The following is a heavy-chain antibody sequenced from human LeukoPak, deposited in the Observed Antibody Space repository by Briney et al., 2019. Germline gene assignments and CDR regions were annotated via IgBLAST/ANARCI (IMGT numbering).Heavy chain of an antibody. D-gene: IGHD3-22*01. CDR3: AKDLALYYYDSSGYIKDY. V-gene: IGHV3-23*01. CDR1: GFTFSSYA. J-gene: IGHJ4*02. CDR2: ISGSGGST. Sequence: PGGSLRLSCAASGFTFSSYAMNWVRQAPGEGLEWVSAISGSGGSTYYADSVKGRFTISRDNSKNTLYLQMNSLRAEDTAVYYCAKDLALYYYDSSGYIKDYWGQGTLVTVSS.